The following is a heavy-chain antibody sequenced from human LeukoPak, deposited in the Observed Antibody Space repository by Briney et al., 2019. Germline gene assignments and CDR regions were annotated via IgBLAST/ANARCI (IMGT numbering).Heavy chain of an antibody. V-gene: IGHV4-4*09. CDR3: ARVTASYPLWFGVARN. J-gene: IGHJ4*02. Sequence: SETLSLTCTVSGGSFSYSHWSRIRQAPGKGLECIGNFYSGERPNYNPSLKSRVAISADTSKNQFFLRLTSVTAADTAVYYCARVTASYPLWFGVARNWGQGTLVTVSS. CDR2: FYSGERP. D-gene: IGHD3-10*01. CDR1: GGSFSYSH.